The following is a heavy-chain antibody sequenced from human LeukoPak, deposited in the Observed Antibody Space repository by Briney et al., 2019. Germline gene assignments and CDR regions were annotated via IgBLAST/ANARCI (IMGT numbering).Heavy chain of an antibody. CDR2: ISAYNGNT. Sequence: ASVKVSCKASGYTFTSYYMHWVRQAPGQGLEWMGWISAYNGNTNYAQKLQGRVTMTTDTSTSTAYMELRSLRSDDTAVYYRARAFYGDHPTRYWGQGTLVTVSS. V-gene: IGHV1-18*04. D-gene: IGHD2/OR15-2a*01. CDR3: ARAFYGDHPTRY. J-gene: IGHJ4*02. CDR1: GYTFTSYY.